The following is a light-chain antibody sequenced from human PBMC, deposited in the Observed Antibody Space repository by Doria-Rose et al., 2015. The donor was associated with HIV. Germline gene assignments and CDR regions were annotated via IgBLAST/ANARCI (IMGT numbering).Light chain of an antibody. Sequence: EIVMTQSPGTLSLSPGERATLSCRASQSCSSTYLAWYQQKPGQAPSLLIYDGSTRATGIPDRFSASGSGTDFTLTINRPEPEDFALYYCHQYGTSWTFGQGTKVEV. V-gene: IGKV3-20*01. J-gene: IGKJ1*01. CDR1: QSCSSTY. CDR3: HQYGTSWT. CDR2: DGS.